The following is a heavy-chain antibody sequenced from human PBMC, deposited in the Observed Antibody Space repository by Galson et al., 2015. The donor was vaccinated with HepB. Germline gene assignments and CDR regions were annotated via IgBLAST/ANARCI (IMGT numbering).Heavy chain of an antibody. CDR3: ARGPGTFTIFGPELGWFDP. CDR2: CHSGGDT. Sequence: SLRLSCAVSGFNVSGSYMTWVRQAPGKGLEWLSVCHSGGDTNYADSVRGRFSMSRDNSKNTLYLQMNRVTTEDTAVYYCARGPGTFTIFGPELGWFDPWGQGTLVTVSS. V-gene: IGHV3-53*01. J-gene: IGHJ5*02. D-gene: IGHD3-3*01. CDR1: GFNVSGSY.